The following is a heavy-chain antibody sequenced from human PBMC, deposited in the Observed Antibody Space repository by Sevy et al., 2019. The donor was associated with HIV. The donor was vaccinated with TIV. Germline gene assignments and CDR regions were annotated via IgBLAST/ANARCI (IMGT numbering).Heavy chain of an antibody. Sequence: SETLSLTCTVSGGSISSYYWSWIRQPAGKGLEWIGRIYTSGSTNYNPSLKSRVTMSVDTSKNQFSLKLSSVTAADTAGYYCARDLYYYDSSGYFLGAFDIWGQGTMVTVSS. V-gene: IGHV4-4*07. D-gene: IGHD3-22*01. CDR1: GGSISSYY. J-gene: IGHJ3*02. CDR2: IYTSGST. CDR3: ARDLYYYDSSGYFLGAFDI.